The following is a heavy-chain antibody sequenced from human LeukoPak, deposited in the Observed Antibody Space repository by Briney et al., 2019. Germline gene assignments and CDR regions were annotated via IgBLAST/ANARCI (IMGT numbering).Heavy chain of an antibody. Sequence: GASVKVSCKASGYTFTGYYMHWVRQAPGQGLEWMGWINPNSGGTNYAQKFQGRVTTTRDTSISTAYMELSRLRSDDTAVYYCARDRNYYDSSGYSDYWGQGTLVTVSS. J-gene: IGHJ4*02. CDR2: INPNSGGT. CDR3: ARDRNYYDSSGYSDY. D-gene: IGHD3-22*01. V-gene: IGHV1-2*02. CDR1: GYTFTGYY.